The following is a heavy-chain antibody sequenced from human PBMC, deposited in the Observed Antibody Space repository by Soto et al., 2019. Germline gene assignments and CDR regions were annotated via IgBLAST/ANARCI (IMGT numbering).Heavy chain of an antibody. CDR3: AGSSGWIHSH. CDR1: GITFSSLY. V-gene: IGHV3-7*03. J-gene: IGHJ4*02. D-gene: IGHD5-12*01. Sequence: GGSLRLSCEGFGITFSSLYMHWGRQAPGKGLEWVDNIKQDGREQFYVDSVKGRFTISRDNAKNSVYLQMGSLRPEDTAVYYCAGSSGWIHSHWGRGTLVTVSS. CDR2: IKQDGREQ.